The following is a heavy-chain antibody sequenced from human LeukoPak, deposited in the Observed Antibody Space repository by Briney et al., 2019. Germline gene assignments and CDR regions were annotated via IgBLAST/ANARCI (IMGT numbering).Heavy chain of an antibody. V-gene: IGHV3-53*01. CDR1: GFTVSSNY. Sequence: GGSLRLSCAASGFTVSSNYMSWVRQAPGKGLEWASVIYSGGSTYYADSVKGRFTISRDNSKNTLHLQMNSLRAEDTAVYYCAREQTSEGMDVWGQGTTVTVSS. CDR3: AREQTSEGMDV. CDR2: IYSGGST. J-gene: IGHJ6*02.